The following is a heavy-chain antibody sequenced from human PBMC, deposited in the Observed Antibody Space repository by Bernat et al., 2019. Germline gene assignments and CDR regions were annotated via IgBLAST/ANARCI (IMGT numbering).Heavy chain of an antibody. J-gene: IGHJ6*02. D-gene: IGHD6-19*01. V-gene: IGHV1-18*01. CDR1: GYTFTSYG. CDR3: AREVRPTLGAGKWIYGMDV. CDR2: ISAYNGNT. Sequence: QVQLVQSGAEVKKPGASVKVSCKASGYTFTSYGISWVRQAPGQGLEWMGWISAYNGNTNHAQKLQGRVTMTTDTSTSTAYMELRSLRSDDTAVYYCAREVRPTLGAGKWIYGMDVWGQGTTVTVSS.